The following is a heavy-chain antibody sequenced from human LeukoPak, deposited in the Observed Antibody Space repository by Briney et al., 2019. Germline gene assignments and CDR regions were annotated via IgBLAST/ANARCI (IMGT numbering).Heavy chain of an antibody. Sequence: ASVKVSCKASGYTFTDYYIHWVRQAPGQGVEWMGWINPNSGGTKYAQKFQGSVTMTRDTSMSTAYMEVNRLRSDDTAVYYCARIYLYYYGSGNLDAFDIWGQGTLVTVSS. CDR1: GYTFTDYY. CDR3: ARIYLYYYGSGNLDAFDI. CDR2: INPNSGGT. D-gene: IGHD3-10*01. V-gene: IGHV1-2*04. J-gene: IGHJ3*02.